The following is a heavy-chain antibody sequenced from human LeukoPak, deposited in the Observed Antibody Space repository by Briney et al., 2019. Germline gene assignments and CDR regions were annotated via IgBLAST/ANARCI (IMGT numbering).Heavy chain of an antibody. V-gene: IGHV4-39*07. CDR1: GGSISISSYY. CDR3: ARGGGLGHYYYYMDV. J-gene: IGHJ6*03. Sequence: PSETLSPTCTASGGSISISSYYWGWIRQPPGRGLEWIGSIYYSGSTYYNPSLKSRVTISLEKSKNQYSLRLSSVTAADKAVYYCARGGGLGHYYYYMDVWGKGTTVTISS. D-gene: IGHD3-16*01. CDR2: IYYSGST.